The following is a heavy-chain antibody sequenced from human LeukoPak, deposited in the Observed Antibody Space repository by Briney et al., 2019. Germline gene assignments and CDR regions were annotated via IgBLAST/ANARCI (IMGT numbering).Heavy chain of an antibody. Sequence: PGRSLRLSCAASGFTFSSNGMHWVRQAPGKGLERVGIIWYDGSNKYYADSVKGRFTISRDNSKNTLYLQMNSLRVEDTAVYYCARPYYSNYYYYGMDVWGQGTTVTVSS. CDR3: ARPYYSNYYYYGMDV. V-gene: IGHV3-33*01. CDR2: IWYDGSNK. J-gene: IGHJ6*02. CDR1: GFTFSSNG. D-gene: IGHD4-11*01.